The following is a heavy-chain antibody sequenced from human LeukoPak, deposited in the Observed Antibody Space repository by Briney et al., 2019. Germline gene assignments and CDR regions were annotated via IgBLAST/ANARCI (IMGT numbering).Heavy chain of an antibody. CDR2: LAASNGNT. CDR3: AKDRSFYYFDY. D-gene: IGHD3-10*01. J-gene: IGHJ4*02. CDR1: GFTFSHYG. Sequence: GGSLRLSCAASGFTFSHYGIHWVRQAPDKGLEWVTLAASNGNTYYGDSVRGRFSLSRDNSKNMLYLQMNSLRPEDTAVYYCAKDRSFYYFDYWGQGTLVTVSS. V-gene: IGHV3-30*02.